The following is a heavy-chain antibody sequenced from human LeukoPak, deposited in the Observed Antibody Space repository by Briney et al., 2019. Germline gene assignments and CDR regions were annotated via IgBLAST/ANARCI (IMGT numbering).Heavy chain of an antibody. CDR3: ARDRPYYDILTGIYYYDGVDV. CDR1: GFTFSSYA. J-gene: IGHJ6*02. D-gene: IGHD3-9*01. V-gene: IGHV3-30-3*01. CDR2: ISYDGSNK. Sequence: GGSLRLSCAASGFTFSSYAMHWVRQAPGKGLEWVAVISYDGSNKYYADSVKGRFTISRDNSKNTLYLQMNSLRAEDTAVYYCARDRPYYDILTGIYYYDGVDVWGQGTTVTVSS.